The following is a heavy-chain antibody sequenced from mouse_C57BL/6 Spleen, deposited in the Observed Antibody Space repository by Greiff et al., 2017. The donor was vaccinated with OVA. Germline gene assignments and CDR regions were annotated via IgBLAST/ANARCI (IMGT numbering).Heavy chain of an antibody. V-gene: IGHV1-69*01. Sequence: QVQLQQPGAELVMPGASVKLSCKASGYTFTSYWMHWVKQRPGQGLEWIGEIDPSDSYTNYNQKFKGKSTLTVDKSSSTAYMQLSSLTSEYSAVYYCARAHYYGSSYFDYWGQGTTLTVSS. CDR1: GYTFTSYW. CDR2: IDPSDSYT. J-gene: IGHJ2*01. CDR3: ARAHYYGSSYFDY. D-gene: IGHD1-1*01.